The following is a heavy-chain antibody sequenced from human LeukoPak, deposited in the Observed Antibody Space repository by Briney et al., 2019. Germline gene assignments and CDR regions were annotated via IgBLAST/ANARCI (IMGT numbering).Heavy chain of an antibody. CDR1: GGSISSYY. V-gene: IGHV4-59*01. CDR2: IYYSGST. Sequence: SETLSLTCAVSGGSISSYYWSWIRQPPGKGLEWIGYIYYSGSTNYNPSLKSRVTISVDTSKNQFSLKLSSVTAADTAVYYCARDSRDAFDIWGQGTMVTVSS. CDR3: ARDSRDAFDI. J-gene: IGHJ3*02.